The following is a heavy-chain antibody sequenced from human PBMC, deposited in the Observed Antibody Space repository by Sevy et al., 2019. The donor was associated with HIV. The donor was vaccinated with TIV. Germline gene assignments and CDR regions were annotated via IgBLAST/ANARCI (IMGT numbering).Heavy chain of an antibody. Sequence: LSLTCAASGFAFYEYSMSWIRQAPGKGLEWVATLSFGCGKINYADSVKGRFTISRDNSKNSFYLQMDNLRVEDTALYSCAREGCSRPHDYWGQGTRVTVSS. CDR3: AREGCSRPHDY. D-gene: IGHD2-8*01. CDR2: LSFGCGKI. J-gene: IGHJ4*02. V-gene: IGHV3-23*01. CDR1: GFAFYEYS.